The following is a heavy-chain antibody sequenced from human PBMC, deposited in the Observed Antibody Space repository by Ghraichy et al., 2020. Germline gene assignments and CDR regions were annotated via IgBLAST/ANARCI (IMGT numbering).Heavy chain of an antibody. CDR3: ARHGLAGATEYYYYGMDV. J-gene: IGHJ6*02. CDR1: GFTFSEST. D-gene: IGHD2-15*01. V-gene: IGHV3-30*04. CDR2: ISSDGRTK. Sequence: GESLNISCAASGFTFSESTIYWVRQPPGRGLEWVALISSDGRTKYYADSVKGRFTISRDNGKDRLFLRMNSLRAEDTAVYYCARHGLAGATEYYYYGMDVWGQGTTVIVSS.